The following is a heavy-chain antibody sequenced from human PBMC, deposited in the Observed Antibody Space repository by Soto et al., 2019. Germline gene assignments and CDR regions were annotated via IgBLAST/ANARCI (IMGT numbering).Heavy chain of an antibody. CDR3: ARCSSTSCYVADAFDI. CDR1: GGTFSSYT. D-gene: IGHD2-2*01. V-gene: IGHV1-69*02. Sequence: VQLVQSGAEVKKPGSSVKVSCKASGGTFSSYTISWVRQAPGQGLEWMGRIIPILGIANYAQKFQGRVTITADKSTSTAYMELSSLRSEDTAVYYCARCSSTSCYVADAFDIWGQGTMVTVSS. CDR2: IIPILGIA. J-gene: IGHJ3*02.